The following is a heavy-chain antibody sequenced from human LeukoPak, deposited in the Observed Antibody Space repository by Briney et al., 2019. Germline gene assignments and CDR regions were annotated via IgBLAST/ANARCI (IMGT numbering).Heavy chain of an antibody. D-gene: IGHD5-12*01. CDR3: ATAGAYSGYDVYYYYGMDV. CDR2: IRYDGSNK. Sequence: GGSLRLSCAASGFTFSSYGMHWVRQAPGKGLEWVAFIRYDGSNKYYADSVKGRFTISRDNSKNTLYLQMNSLRAEDTAVYYCATAGAYSGYDVYYYYGMDVWGQGTTVTVSS. V-gene: IGHV3-30*02. J-gene: IGHJ6*02. CDR1: GFTFSSYG.